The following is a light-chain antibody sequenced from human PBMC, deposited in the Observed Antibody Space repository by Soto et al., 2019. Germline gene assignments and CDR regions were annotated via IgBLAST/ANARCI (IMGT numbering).Light chain of an antibody. Sequence: QSALTQPPSASGSPGQSVTISCTGTSSDIGAYNYVSWFQQHPGEAPKLIISEVNKRPSGVPDRFSGSKSDNTASLTVSGLQAEDEADYYCTSYGGRDNLMFGGGTQLTVL. CDR1: SSDIGAYNY. CDR2: EVN. CDR3: TSYGGRDNLM. V-gene: IGLV2-8*01. J-gene: IGLJ3*02.